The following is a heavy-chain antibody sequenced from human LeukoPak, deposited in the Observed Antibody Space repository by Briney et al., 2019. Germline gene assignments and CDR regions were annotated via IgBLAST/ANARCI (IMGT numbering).Heavy chain of an antibody. CDR3: ARGRVAASPYFDY. CDR2: IWYDGSNK. J-gene: IGHJ4*02. V-gene: IGHV3-33*01. D-gene: IGHD2-15*01. CDR1: GFTFSSYG. Sequence: PGGSLRLSCAASGFTFSSYGMHWVRQAPGKGLEWVAVIWYDGSNKYYADSVKGRFTISRDNSKNTLYLQMNSLRAEDTAVYYCARGRVAASPYFDYWGQGTLVTVSS.